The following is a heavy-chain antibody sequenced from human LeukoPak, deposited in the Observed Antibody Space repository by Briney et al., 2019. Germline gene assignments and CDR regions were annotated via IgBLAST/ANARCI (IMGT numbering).Heavy chain of an antibody. CDR2: IKSKSDGGTT. Sequence: GGSLRLSCAASGFTFSNAWMSWVRQAPGKGLEWVGRIKSKSDGGTTDYAAPVKGRFSISRDDSKNTLYLQMNSLKTEDTAVYYCTEWLRLEYYYYYYMDVWGKGTTVTVSS. V-gene: IGHV3-15*01. CDR3: TEWLRLEYYYYYYMDV. D-gene: IGHD5-12*01. J-gene: IGHJ6*03. CDR1: GFTFSNAW.